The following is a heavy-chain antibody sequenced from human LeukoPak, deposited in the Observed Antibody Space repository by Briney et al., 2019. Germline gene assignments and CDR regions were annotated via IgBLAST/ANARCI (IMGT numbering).Heavy chain of an antibody. CDR2: ADYTGST. Sequence: PSETLSLTCNVSGXSISTHYWSWIRQSPGEGLEWIGYADYTGSTKYNPSLKSRVTMSLDTSNNQFSLKLDSVTAADTAVYYCAGGYSSDWYFNCWGQGTLVTVSP. J-gene: IGHJ4*02. D-gene: IGHD6-19*01. V-gene: IGHV4-59*11. CDR3: AGGYSSDWYFNC. CDR1: GXSISTHY.